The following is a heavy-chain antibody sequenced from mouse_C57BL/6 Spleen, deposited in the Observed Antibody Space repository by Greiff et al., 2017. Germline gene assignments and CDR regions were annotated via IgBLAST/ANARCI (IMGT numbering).Heavy chain of an antibody. D-gene: IGHD4-1*01. CDR3: AREIMTGTWFAY. V-gene: IGHV1-82*01. Sequence: QVQLQQSGPELVKPGASVKISCKASGYAFSSSWLNWVQQRPGKGLEWIGRIYPGDGDTNYNGKFKGKATLTADKSSSTAYMQLSSLTSEDSAVYFCAREIMTGTWFAYWGQGTLVTVSA. CDR2: IYPGDGDT. CDR1: GYAFSSSW. J-gene: IGHJ3*01.